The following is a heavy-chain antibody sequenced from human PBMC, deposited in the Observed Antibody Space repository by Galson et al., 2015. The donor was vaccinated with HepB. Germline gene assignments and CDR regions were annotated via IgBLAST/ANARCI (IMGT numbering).Heavy chain of an antibody. CDR2: VWYDGTTK. J-gene: IGHJ4*02. CDR1: GFIFSAYG. Sequence: SLRLSCAASGFIFSAYGMHWVRQAPGKGLEWVSVVWYDGTTKYYADSVRGRFTISRDNSENTLYLQLDSLRAEDTAIYYCARAEGRVGATHMDYWGQGTLVTVSS. CDR3: ARAEGRVGATHMDY. D-gene: IGHD1-26*01. V-gene: IGHV3-33*01.